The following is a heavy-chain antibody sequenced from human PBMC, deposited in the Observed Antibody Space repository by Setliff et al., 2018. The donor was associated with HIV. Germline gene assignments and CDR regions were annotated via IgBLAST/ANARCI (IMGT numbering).Heavy chain of an antibody. CDR2: VSYSGAT. J-gene: IGHJ4*02. V-gene: IGHV4-28*01. CDR1: GFMFNSSHW. CDR3: ARTRGRAPVSYYFDN. D-gene: IGHD2-2*01. Sequence: LRLSCAASGFMFNSSHWMHWVRQAPGKGLEWVGYVSYSGATYYNPSLKTRAAISVDTSKNQFSLNLNSLTAADTAVYYCARTRGRAPVSYYFDNWGQGRLVTVSS.